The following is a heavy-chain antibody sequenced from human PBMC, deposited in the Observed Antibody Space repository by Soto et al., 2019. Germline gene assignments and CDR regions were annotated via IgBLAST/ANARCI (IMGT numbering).Heavy chain of an antibody. D-gene: IGHD1-20*01. J-gene: IGHJ5*02. CDR2: LSYTGSP. V-gene: IGHV4-39*01. CDR3: ARLFWGITGTPGRRVAWFDP. CDR1: GYSISSSNW. Sequence: SETLSLTCAVSGYSISSSNWWGWIRQPPGKGLQWIGSLSYTGSPSYNPSRKHRVTISVDTSKNLLALRMDSVSAADSASYYCARLFWGITGTPGRRVAWFDPWGQGTRVTVSS.